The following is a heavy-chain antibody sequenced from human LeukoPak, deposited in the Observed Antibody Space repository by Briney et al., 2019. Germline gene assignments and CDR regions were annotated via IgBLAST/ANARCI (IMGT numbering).Heavy chain of an antibody. V-gene: IGHV1-24*01. CDR3: ATGWCSSTSCQGYFDY. CDR1: GYTLTELS. Sequence: VASVKVSCKVSGYTLTELSMHWVRQAPGKGLEWMGGFDPEDGETIYAQKFQGRVTMTEDTSTDTAYMELSSLRSEDTAVYYCATGWCSSTSCQGYFDYWGQGTLVTVSS. D-gene: IGHD2-2*01. J-gene: IGHJ4*02. CDR2: FDPEDGET.